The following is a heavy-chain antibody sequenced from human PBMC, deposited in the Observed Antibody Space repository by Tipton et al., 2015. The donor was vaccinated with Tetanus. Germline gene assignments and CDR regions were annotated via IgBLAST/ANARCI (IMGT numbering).Heavy chain of an antibody. V-gene: IGHV3-33*01. J-gene: IGHJ4*02. CDR1: GFIFSSYG. D-gene: IGHD2-15*01. CDR2: SWYDGTDK. CDR3: AREADCSGGSCFSGAFDN. Sequence: SLRLSCAASGFIFSSYGIHWVRQAPGKGLEWVAVSWYDGTDKYYADSVNGRFTISRDNSKNTLYLQMNSLRAEDTAVYYCAREADCSGGSCFSGAFDNWGQGTQVTVSS.